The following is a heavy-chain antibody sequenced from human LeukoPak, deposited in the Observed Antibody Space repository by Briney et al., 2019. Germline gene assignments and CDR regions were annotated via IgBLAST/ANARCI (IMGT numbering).Heavy chain of an antibody. V-gene: IGHV4-30-4*01. CDR1: GGSISSGDYY. J-gene: IGHJ4*02. D-gene: IGHD3-16*01. Sequence: SETLSLTCTVSGGSISSGDYYWSWIRQPPGKGLEWIGYIYCSGSTYYNPSLKSRVTISVDTSKNQFSLKLSSVTAADTAVYYCASFTFGEAQDYWGQGTLVTVSS. CDR3: ASFTFGEAQDY. CDR2: IYCSGST.